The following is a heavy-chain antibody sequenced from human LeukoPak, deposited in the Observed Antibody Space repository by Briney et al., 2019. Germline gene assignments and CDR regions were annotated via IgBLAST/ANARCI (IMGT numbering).Heavy chain of an antibody. V-gene: IGHV4-61*02. CDR3: ARDRGLLWFGEYIGAFDY. Sequence: SETLSLTCTVSGGSISSGSYYWSWIRQPAGKGPEWIGRIYTSGGTNYNPSPKCRVTISVDTSKYQFSLTVSYVTTAVSAVDYCARDRGLLWFGEYIGAFDYWGQGTLVTVFS. CDR1: GGSISSGSYY. J-gene: IGHJ4*02. D-gene: IGHD3-10*01. CDR2: IYTSGGT.